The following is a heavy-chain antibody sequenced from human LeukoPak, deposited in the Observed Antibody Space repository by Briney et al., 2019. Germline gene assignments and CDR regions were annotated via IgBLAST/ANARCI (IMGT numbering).Heavy chain of an antibody. D-gene: IGHD3-22*01. CDR2: ISAYNGNT. V-gene: IGHV1-18*01. Sequence: ASVKVSCKASGYTFTSYGISWVRQAPGQGLEWMGWISAYNGNTNYAQKLQGRVTMTTDTSTSTAYMELRSLRSDDTAVYYCARDFSHYYDSSGYFPAFDYWGQGTLVTVSS. CDR3: ARDFSHYYDSSGYFPAFDY. J-gene: IGHJ4*02. CDR1: GYTFTSYG.